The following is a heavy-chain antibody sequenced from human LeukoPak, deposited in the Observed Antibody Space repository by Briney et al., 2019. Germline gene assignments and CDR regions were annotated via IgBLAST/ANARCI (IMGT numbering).Heavy chain of an antibody. CDR1: GFTFSSYA. Sequence: GGSLRLSWAASGFTFSSYAMHWVRQAPGKGLEWVAVISFDGSNEYYADSVKGRFTISRDNSKNTLYLQMNSLRAEDTAVYYCAKTLHHEPHGAFDYWGQGTLVTVSS. D-gene: IGHD1-14*01. CDR2: ISFDGSNE. V-gene: IGHV3-30*04. J-gene: IGHJ4*02. CDR3: AKTLHHEPHGAFDY.